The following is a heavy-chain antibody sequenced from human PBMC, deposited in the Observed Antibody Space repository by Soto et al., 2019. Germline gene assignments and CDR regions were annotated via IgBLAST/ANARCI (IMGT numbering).Heavy chain of an antibody. Sequence: SETLSLTCTVSGGSLRSSSDYWGWIRQPPGKGLEWIGSAYYSGSTYYNPSLKSRVTISVDTSRNQFSLKLSSVTAADTAVYYCASLGDSSGYYSPAEYFQYWGQGTLVTVS. CDR1: GGSLRSSSDY. CDR3: ASLGDSSGYYSPAEYFQY. J-gene: IGHJ1*01. V-gene: IGHV4-39*01. D-gene: IGHD3-22*01. CDR2: AYYSGST.